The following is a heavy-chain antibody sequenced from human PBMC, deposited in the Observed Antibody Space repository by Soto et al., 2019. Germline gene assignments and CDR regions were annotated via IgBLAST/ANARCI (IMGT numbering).Heavy chain of an antibody. D-gene: IGHD2-2*01. V-gene: IGHV3-23*01. CDR3: AKVAMSVIYFDY. J-gene: IGHJ4*02. Sequence: GWSLRLSCAASGFTFISYAMRWVRQAPGKGLEWVSAISGSGGSTYYADSVKGRFTISRDNSKNTLYLQMNSLRAEDTAVYYCAKVAMSVIYFDYWGQGTLVTVSS. CDR2: ISGSGGST. CDR1: GFTFISYA.